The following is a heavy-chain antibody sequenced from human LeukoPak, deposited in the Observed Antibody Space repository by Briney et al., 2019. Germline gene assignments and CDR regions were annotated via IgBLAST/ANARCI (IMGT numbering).Heavy chain of an antibody. D-gene: IGHD6-13*01. J-gene: IGHJ4*02. CDR1: GGSVSSGSYY. V-gene: IGHV4-61*01. CDR2: IYYSGST. CDR3: ARHQIPFIAGGNYFDY. Sequence: KTSETLSLTCTVSGGSVSSGSYYWSWIRQPPGKGLEWIGYIYYSGSTNYNPSLKSRVTISVDTSKNQFSLKLSSVTAADTAVYYCARHQIPFIAGGNYFDYWGQGTLVTVSS.